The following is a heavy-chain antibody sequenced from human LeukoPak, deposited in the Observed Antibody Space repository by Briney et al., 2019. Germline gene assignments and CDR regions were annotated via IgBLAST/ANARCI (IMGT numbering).Heavy chain of an antibody. CDR2: ITSSGDVT. V-gene: IGHV3-23*01. J-gene: IGHJ4*02. D-gene: IGHD3-22*01. CDR1: GFTFNIYA. Sequence: PGGSLRLSCAASGFTFNIYAMSWVRQAPGKGLEWVSSITSSGDVTFYADSVKDRSTISRDNSKDTLYLQMSRLRAEDTAVYYCAKDRPNYHESNGHYYRPNGDYWGQGTLVTVSS. CDR3: AKDRPNYHESNGHYYRPNGDY.